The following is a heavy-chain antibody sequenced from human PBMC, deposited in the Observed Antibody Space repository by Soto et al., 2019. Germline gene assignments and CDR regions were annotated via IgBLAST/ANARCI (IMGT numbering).Heavy chain of an antibody. Sequence: SVKVSCKASGYTFTSYGISWVRQAPGQGLEWMGWISTYYDNTNYAQNLRGRVTMTTDTSTSTDYMELRSLRSDDTAVYYCARDQGGSIFKVSALGAFDIWGQGTMVTVSS. CDR1: GYTFTSYG. J-gene: IGHJ3*02. CDR3: ARDQGGSIFKVSALGAFDI. V-gene: IGHV1-18*04. D-gene: IGHD3-16*01. CDR2: ISTYYDNT.